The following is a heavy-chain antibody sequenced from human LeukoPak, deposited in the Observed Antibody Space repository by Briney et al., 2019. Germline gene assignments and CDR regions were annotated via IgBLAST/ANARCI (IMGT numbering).Heavy chain of an antibody. Sequence: PGGSLRLSCAASGFTFSSYSMNWVRQAPGKGLEWVSSISSSSSYIYYADSVKGRFTISRDNAKNSLYLQMNSLRAEDTAVYYCARFGEGFTVVREPPRDAFDIWGQGTMVTVSS. CDR1: GFTFSSYS. V-gene: IGHV3-21*01. D-gene: IGHD3-10*01. CDR3: ARFGEGFTVVREPPRDAFDI. CDR2: ISSSSSYI. J-gene: IGHJ3*02.